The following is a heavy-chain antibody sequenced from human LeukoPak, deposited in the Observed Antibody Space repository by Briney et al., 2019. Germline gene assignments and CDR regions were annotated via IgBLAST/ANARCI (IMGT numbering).Heavy chain of an antibody. Sequence: PGGSLRLSCAASGFTFSSYSMNWVRQAPGKGLEWVSSISSSSSYIYYADSVKGRFTISRDNAKNSLYLQMSSLRAEDTAVYYCARAPGLTGYQFDYWGQGTLVTVSS. CDR2: ISSSSSYI. CDR3: ARAPGLTGYQFDY. V-gene: IGHV3-21*01. D-gene: IGHD3-9*01. J-gene: IGHJ4*02. CDR1: GFTFSSYS.